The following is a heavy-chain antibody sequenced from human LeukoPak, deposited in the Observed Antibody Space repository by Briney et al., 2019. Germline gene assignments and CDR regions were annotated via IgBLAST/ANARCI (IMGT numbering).Heavy chain of an antibody. CDR3: ARDRTVINAFDI. Sequence: SVKVSCKASGGAFSSYAISWVRQAPGQGLEWMGRIIPILGIANYAQKFQGRVTITADKSTSTAYMELSSLRSEDTAVYYCARDRTVINAFDIWGQGTMVTVSS. D-gene: IGHD4-17*01. CDR1: GGAFSSYA. CDR2: IIPILGIA. V-gene: IGHV1-69*04. J-gene: IGHJ3*02.